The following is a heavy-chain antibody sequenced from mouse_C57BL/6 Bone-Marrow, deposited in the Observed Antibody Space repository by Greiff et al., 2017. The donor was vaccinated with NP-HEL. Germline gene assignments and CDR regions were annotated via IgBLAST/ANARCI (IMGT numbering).Heavy chain of an antibody. Sequence: QVQLQQSGPELVKPGASVKISCKASGYAFSSSWMNWVKQRPGKGLEWIGRIYPGDGDTNYNGKFKGKATLTADKSSSTAYMQLSSLTSEDSAVYFCARGIYDGYYKVFAYWGQGTLVTVSA. D-gene: IGHD2-3*01. CDR1: GYAFSSSW. J-gene: IGHJ3*01. CDR3: ARGIYDGYYKVFAY. CDR2: IYPGDGDT. V-gene: IGHV1-82*01.